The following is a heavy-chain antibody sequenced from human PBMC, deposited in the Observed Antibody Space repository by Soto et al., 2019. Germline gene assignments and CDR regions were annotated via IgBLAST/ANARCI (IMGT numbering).Heavy chain of an antibody. CDR3: ASGGVSSGWPPGDY. CDR2: ISSSSSYI. D-gene: IGHD6-19*01. J-gene: IGHJ4*02. V-gene: IGHV3-21*01. Sequence: GGSLRLSCAASGFTFSSYSMNWVRQAPGKGLEWVSSISSSSSYIYYADSVKGRFTISRDNAKNSLYLQMNSLRAEDTAVYYCASGGVSSGWPPGDYWGQGTLVTVSS. CDR1: GFTFSSYS.